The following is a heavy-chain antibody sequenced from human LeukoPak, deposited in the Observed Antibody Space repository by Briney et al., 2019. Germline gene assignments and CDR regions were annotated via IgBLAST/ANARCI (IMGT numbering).Heavy chain of an antibody. CDR2: INNNGNSA. J-gene: IGHJ4*02. V-gene: IGHV3-64*01. Sequence: GGSLRLSCVASGFTFSYYAMHWVRQAPGKGLEHVSTINNNGNSASYANSVKGRFTISTDNSKNTLYLQLGSLRAEDMAVYYCARDRVGSSWSEFDYWGQGTLVTVSS. CDR1: GFTFSYYA. CDR3: ARDRVGSSWSEFDY. D-gene: IGHD6-13*01.